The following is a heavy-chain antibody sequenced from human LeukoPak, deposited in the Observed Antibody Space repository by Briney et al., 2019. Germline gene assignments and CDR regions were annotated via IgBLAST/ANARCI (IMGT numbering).Heavy chain of an antibody. D-gene: IGHD3-10*01. CDR1: GGSISSSSYY. V-gene: IGHV4-39*01. J-gene: IGHJ6*02. CDR2: IYYSGST. Sequence: SETLSLTCTVSGGSISSSSYYWGWIRQPPGKGLEWIGSIYYSGSTYYNPSLKSRVTISVDTSKNQFSLKLSSVTAADTAVYYCASMVRGVECYYYYGMDVWGQGTTVTVSS. CDR3: ASMVRGVECYYYYGMDV.